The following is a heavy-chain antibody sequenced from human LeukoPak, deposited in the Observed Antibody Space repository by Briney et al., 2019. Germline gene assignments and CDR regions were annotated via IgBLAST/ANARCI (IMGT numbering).Heavy chain of an antibody. Sequence: SETLSLTCTVSGGSISSGSYYWSWIRQPAGKGLEWIGRIYTSGSTNYNPSLKSRVTISVDTSKDQFSLKLSSVTAADTAVYYCARNYYYYMDVWGKGTTVTVSS. CDR3: ARNYYYYMDV. CDR2: IYTSGST. CDR1: GGSISSGSYY. J-gene: IGHJ6*03. V-gene: IGHV4-61*02.